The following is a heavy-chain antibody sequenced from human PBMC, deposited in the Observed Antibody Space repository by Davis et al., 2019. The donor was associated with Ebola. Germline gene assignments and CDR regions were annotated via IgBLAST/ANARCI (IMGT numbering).Heavy chain of an antibody. J-gene: IGHJ6*04. V-gene: IGHV4-39*01. CDR1: GGSISSSSYY. Sequence: SETLSLTCTVSGGSISSSSYYWGWIRQPPGKGLEWIGSIYYSRSTYYNPSLKSRVTISVDTSKNQFSLKLSSVTAADTAVYYCAKGGVVWFGELLYYYYGMDVWGKGTTVTVSS. D-gene: IGHD3-10*01. CDR2: IYYSRST. CDR3: AKGGVVWFGELLYYYYGMDV.